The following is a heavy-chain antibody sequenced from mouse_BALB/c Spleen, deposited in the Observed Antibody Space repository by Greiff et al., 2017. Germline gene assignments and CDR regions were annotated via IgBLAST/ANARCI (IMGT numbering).Heavy chain of an antibody. CDR1: GFTFSSYA. CDR2: ISSGGST. V-gene: IGHV5-6-5*01. J-gene: IGHJ2*01. Sequence: EVQLVESGGGLVKPGGSLKLSCAASGFTFSSYAMSWVRQTPEKRLEWVASISSGGSTYYPDSVKGRFTISRDNARNILYLQMSSLRSEDTAMYYCARVRGPYYCYFDYWGQGTTLTVSS. CDR3: ARVRGPYYCYFDY. D-gene: IGHD2-10*01.